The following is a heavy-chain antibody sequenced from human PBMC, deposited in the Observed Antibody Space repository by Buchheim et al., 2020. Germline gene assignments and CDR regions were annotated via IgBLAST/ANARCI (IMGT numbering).Heavy chain of an antibody. Sequence: QVQLQESGPGLVKPSQTLSLTCTVSGGSISSGSYYWSWIRQPAGKGLEWIGRIYTSGSTKYKPSLKSRVTISVDTSKKQFTLKLSSVTAADTAVYYCARESSGWSGKLWDWYFDLWGRGTL. CDR1: GGSISSGSYY. CDR2: IYTSGST. V-gene: IGHV4-61*02. CDR3: ARESSGWSGKLWDWYFDL. J-gene: IGHJ2*01. D-gene: IGHD6-19*01.